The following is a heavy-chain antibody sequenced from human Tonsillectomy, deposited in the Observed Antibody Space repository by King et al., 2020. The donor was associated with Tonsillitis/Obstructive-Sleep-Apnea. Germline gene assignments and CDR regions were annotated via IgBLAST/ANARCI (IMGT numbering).Heavy chain of an antibody. J-gene: IGHJ6*03. Sequence: VQLQQWGAGLLKPSETLSLTCAVYGGSFSGYYWSWIRQPPGKGLEWIGEINHSGSTNYNPSLKSRVTISVDTSKNQFSLKLSSVTAADTAVYYCARGTIGDCSSTSCYNYYYYYMDVWGQGTTVTVSS. CDR3: ARGTIGDCSSTSCYNYYYYYMDV. CDR1: GGSFSGYY. CDR2: INHSGST. V-gene: IGHV4-34*01. D-gene: IGHD2-2*01.